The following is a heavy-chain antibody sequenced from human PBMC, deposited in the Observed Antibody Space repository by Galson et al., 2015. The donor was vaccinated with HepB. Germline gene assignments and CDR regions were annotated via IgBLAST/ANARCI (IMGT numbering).Heavy chain of an antibody. D-gene: IGHD2-2*01. CDR2: IYSGST. V-gene: IGHV4-39*01. CDR1: GGSISSSSYS. Sequence: LSLTCTVSGGSISSSSYSWGWIRQPPGKGLEWIGSIYSGSTYYNPSLKSRVTMSVDTSKNQFSLKLSSVTAADMAVYYCARHLRGYCSSPSCHSDYWGQGTLVTVSS. J-gene: IGHJ4*02. CDR3: ARHLRGYCSSPSCHSDY.